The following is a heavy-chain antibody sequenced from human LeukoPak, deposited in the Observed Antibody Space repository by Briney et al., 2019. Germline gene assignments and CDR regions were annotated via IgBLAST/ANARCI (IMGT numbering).Heavy chain of an antibody. CDR2: ISGSAGSP. Sequence: GGSLRPSCAASGFTFSWYAMSWVRQAPGKGLEWVSAISGSAGSPHYADSVRGRFTISRDNSRNTLYLQMNSLRAEDTAVYYCAKDLQVSSAYHFDYWGQGTLVSVSS. CDR1: GFTFSWYA. V-gene: IGHV3-23*01. D-gene: IGHD6-19*01. J-gene: IGHJ4*02. CDR3: AKDLQVSSAYHFDY.